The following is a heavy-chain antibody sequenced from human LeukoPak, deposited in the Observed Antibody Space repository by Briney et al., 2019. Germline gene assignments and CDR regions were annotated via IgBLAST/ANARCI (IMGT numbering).Heavy chain of an antibody. CDR1: GFTFSSYA. V-gene: IGHV3-23*01. Sequence: GGSLRLSCAASGFTFSSYAMSWVRQAPGKGLEWVSALSGSGGSTYYADSVKGRFTISRDNSKNTLYLQMNSLRAEDTAVYYCAKSGYCSSTSCYVLDWFDPWGQGTLVTVSS. J-gene: IGHJ5*02. CDR2: LSGSGGST. CDR3: AKSGYCSSTSCYVLDWFDP. D-gene: IGHD2-2*01.